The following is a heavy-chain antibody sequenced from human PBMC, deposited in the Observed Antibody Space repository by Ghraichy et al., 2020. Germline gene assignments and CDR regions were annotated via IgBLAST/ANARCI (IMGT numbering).Heavy chain of an antibody. CDR2: IYYSGST. Sequence: SETLSLTCTVSGGSISSYYWSWIRQPPGKGLEWIGYIYYSGSTNYNPSLKSRVTISVDTSKNQFSLKLSSVTAADTAVYYCARGIAVAGTLRTYYFDYWGQGTLVTVSS. CDR3: ARGIAVAGTLRTYYFDY. D-gene: IGHD6-19*01. V-gene: IGHV4-59*01. J-gene: IGHJ4*02. CDR1: GGSISSYY.